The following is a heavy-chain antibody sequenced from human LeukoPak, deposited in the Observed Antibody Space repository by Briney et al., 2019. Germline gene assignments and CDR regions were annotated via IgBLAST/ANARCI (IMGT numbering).Heavy chain of an antibody. J-gene: IGHJ4*02. V-gene: IGHV3-21*01. Sequence: PGGSLRLSCAASGFTFSSYSMNWVRQAPGKGLEWVSSISSSSSYIYYADSVKGRFTISRDNAKNSLYLQMNSLRAEDTAVYYCARDLSGLGYDSSGYFREVDYWGQGTLVTVSS. D-gene: IGHD3-22*01. CDR2: ISSSSSYI. CDR1: GFTFSSYS. CDR3: ARDLSGLGYDSSGYFREVDY.